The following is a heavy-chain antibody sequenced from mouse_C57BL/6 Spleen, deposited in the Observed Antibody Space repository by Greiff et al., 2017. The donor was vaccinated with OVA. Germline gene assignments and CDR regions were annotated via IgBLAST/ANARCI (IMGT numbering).Heavy chain of an antibody. CDR1: GFTFSSYT. Sequence: EVMLVESGGGLVKPGGSLKLSCAASGFTFSSYTMSWVRQTPEKRLEWVATISGGGGNTYYPDSVKGRFTISRDNAKNTLYLQMSSLRSEDTAVYYCARDTTVSWYFDVWGTGTTVTVSS. J-gene: IGHJ1*03. CDR3: ARDTTVSWYFDV. V-gene: IGHV5-9*01. CDR2: ISGGGGNT. D-gene: IGHD1-1*01.